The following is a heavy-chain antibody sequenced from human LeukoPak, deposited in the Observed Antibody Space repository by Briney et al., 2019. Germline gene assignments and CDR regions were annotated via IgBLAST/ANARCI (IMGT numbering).Heavy chain of an antibody. Sequence: AGSLRLSCAASGFTFSSYAMSWVRQAPGKGLEWVSAINGSGGNTSYADSVKGRFTIDRDNSKNTLYLQMNSLRAEDTAVYYCAKVDRYYYGSGSYQTADAFDIWGQGTMVTVS. CDR1: GFTFSSYA. V-gene: IGHV3-23*01. CDR3: AKVDRYYYGSGSYQTADAFDI. CDR2: INGSGGNT. J-gene: IGHJ3*02. D-gene: IGHD3-10*01.